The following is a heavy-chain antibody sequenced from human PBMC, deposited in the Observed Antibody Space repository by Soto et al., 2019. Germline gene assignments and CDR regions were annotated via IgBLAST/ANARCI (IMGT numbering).Heavy chain of an antibody. D-gene: IGHD2-2*02. CDR3: ARVRSCSSTTCYNFDW. J-gene: IGHJ4*02. CDR1: GFTFISYA. CDR2: ISGSGGST. Sequence: GGSLRLSYAASGFTFISYAMSWVRHDPGKGLEWVSAISGSGGSTYYADSVKGRFTISRDNSKNTLYLQMNSLTAEDTAVYYCARVRSCSSTTCYNFDWWGQGTLVTVSS. V-gene: IGHV3-23*01.